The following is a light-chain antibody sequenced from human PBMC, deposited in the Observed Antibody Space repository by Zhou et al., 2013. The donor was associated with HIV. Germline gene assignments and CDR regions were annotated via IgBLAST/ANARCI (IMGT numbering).Light chain of an antibody. V-gene: IGKV1-8*01. CDR2: GAS. J-gene: IGKJ1*01. CDR3: QQYYSYPPT. Sequence: IQMTQSPSSLSASTGDRVTITCRASQDIGTYLAWYQQKPGEAPNLLIYGASTLQSGVPSRFSGSGSGTDFTLTVSCLQSEDFATYFCQQYYSYPPTFGQGT. CDR1: QDIGTY.